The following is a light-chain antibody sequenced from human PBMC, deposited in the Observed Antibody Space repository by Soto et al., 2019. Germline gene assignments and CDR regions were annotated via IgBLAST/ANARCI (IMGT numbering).Light chain of an antibody. V-gene: IGKV1-12*01. CDR2: SAS. Sequence: DIQMTQSPSSVSASVGDRVTITCRASQDISGWLAWYQQKAGKAPELLISSASSLQSGVPSRFSGSGSGTDFTLTISSLQSEDFATYFCQQSSSFPITFGQGTRLEIK. CDR1: QDISGW. J-gene: IGKJ5*01. CDR3: QQSSSFPIT.